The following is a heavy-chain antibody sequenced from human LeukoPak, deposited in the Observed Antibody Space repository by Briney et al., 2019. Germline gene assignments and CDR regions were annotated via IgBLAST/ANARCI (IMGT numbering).Heavy chain of an antibody. CDR1: GYRFTDYH. J-gene: IGHJ4*02. CDR2: INPNSGDT. V-gene: IGHV1-2*02. D-gene: IGHD6-19*01. CDR3: ARAPAGFNSGWFGY. Sequence: ASVKVSCKASGYRFTDYHMHWVRQAPGQGLVWMGWINPNSGDTNYAQKFQGRVTTTRDTSISTAYMEVSRLRSDVTAVYYCARAPAGFNSGWFGYWGQGTLVTVSS.